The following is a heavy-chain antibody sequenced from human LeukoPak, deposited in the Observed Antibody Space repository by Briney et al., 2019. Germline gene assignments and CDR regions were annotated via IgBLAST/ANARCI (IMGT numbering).Heavy chain of an antibody. V-gene: IGHV3-33*01. D-gene: IGHD4-17*01. J-gene: IGHJ3*02. CDR2: IWYDGSNK. CDR3: ARDLSAVTHAFDI. Sequence: GGSLRLSCAASGFTFSSYGMHWVRQAPGKGLEWVAVIWYDGSNKYYADSVKGRFTISRDNSKNTLYLQMNSLRAEDTAVYYCARDLSAVTHAFDIWGQGTMVTVSS. CDR1: GFTFSSYG.